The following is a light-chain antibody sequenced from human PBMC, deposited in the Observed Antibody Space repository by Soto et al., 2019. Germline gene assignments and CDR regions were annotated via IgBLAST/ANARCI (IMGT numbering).Light chain of an antibody. CDR2: GVS. CDR1: SSDVGGFDY. CDR3: GSYTTRSTYV. J-gene: IGLJ1*01. Sequence: QSVLTQPASVSGSPGQSITISCTGTSSDVGGFDYVSWYQHHPGKAPKLMIYGVSSRPSGVSNRFSGSKSGSTASLTISGLQAEDEADYYCGSYTTRSTYVFGNGTKVTVL. V-gene: IGLV2-14*03.